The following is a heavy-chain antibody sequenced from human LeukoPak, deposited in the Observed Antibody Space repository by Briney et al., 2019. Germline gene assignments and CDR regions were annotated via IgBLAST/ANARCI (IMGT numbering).Heavy chain of an antibody. V-gene: IGHV1-3*01. Sequence: ASVKVSCKASGYTFTNYVFHWVRQAPGQRLEWMGWINAASGNTKYSQTFQGRVTITRDTSASTAYTELSSLRSEDTAIYYCASPYSSGSYYDTFTIWGQGTMVIVSS. J-gene: IGHJ3*02. CDR2: INAASGNT. CDR1: GYTFTNYV. CDR3: ASPYSSGSYYDTFTI. D-gene: IGHD3-10*01.